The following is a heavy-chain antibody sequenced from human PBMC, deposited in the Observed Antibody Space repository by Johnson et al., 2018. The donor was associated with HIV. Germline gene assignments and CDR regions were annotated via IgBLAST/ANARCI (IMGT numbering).Heavy chain of an antibody. V-gene: IGHV3-9*01. J-gene: IGHJ3*02. Sequence: GGGVVQPGRSLRLSCAASGFTFSSYAMHWVRQAPGKGLEWVSGISWNSGSIGYADSVKGRFSISRDNGKNSLYLQMNSLRAEDTALYYCAKDMSSGSYFGEWDHDAFDIWGQGTMVTVSS. CDR1: GFTFSSYA. CDR2: ISWNSGSI. D-gene: IGHD1-26*01. CDR3: AKDMSSGSYFGEWDHDAFDI.